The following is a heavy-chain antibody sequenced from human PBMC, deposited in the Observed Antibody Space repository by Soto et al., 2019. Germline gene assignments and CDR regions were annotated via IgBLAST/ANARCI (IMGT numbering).Heavy chain of an antibody. CDR3: ARDIREMATITNLY. D-gene: IGHD5-12*01. CDR1: GFTFSRYA. J-gene: IGHJ4*02. V-gene: IGHV3-11*01. Sequence: PGGPLRLSCAASGFTFSRYAMGGVRQAQGKGLEWVSYISSSGSTIYYADPVKGRFTISRDNAKNSLYLQMNSLRAEDTAVYYCARDIREMATITNLYWGQGTLVTVSS. CDR2: ISSSGSTI.